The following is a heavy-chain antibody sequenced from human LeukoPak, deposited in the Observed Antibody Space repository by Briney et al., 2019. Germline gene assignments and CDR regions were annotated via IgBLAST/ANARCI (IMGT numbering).Heavy chain of an antibody. CDR3: AKVPSNDYGDYVRPFYFVY. D-gene: IGHD4-17*01. J-gene: IGHJ4*02. Sequence: GGSLRLSCAASGFTFSRYWMHWVRQAPGKGLVWVSRINTDGRTITYADSVKGRFTISRDNAKNSLYLQMNSLRAEDTALYYCAKVPSNDYGDYVRPFYFVYWGQGTLVTVSS. V-gene: IGHV3-74*01. CDR1: GFTFSRYW. CDR2: INTDGRTI.